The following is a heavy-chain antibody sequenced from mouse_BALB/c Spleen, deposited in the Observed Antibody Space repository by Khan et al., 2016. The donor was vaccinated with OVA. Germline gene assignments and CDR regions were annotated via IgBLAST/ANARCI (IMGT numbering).Heavy chain of an antibody. CDR2: IWGDGST. CDR3: AKFTPDYYSMDY. CDR1: GSSLTSYG. V-gene: IGHV2-3*01. J-gene: IGHJ4*01. Sequence: VKLEESGPGLVAPSQSLSITCTVSGSSLTSYGVNWVRQPPGKGLEWLGVIWGDGSTNYHSTLISRLIISKDNSKSQVFLKLNSLQTDDTATYYCAKFTPDYYSMDYWGQGTSVTVSS. D-gene: IGHD1-1*01.